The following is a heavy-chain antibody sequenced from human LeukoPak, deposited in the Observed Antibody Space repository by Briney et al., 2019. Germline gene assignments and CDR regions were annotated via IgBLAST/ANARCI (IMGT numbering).Heavy chain of an antibody. D-gene: IGHD2-2*01. J-gene: IGHJ4*02. V-gene: IGHV1-18*01. Sequence: GASVKISCKASGYTFTSYGISWVRQAPGQGLEWMGWISAYNGNTNYAQKLQGRVTMTTDTSTSTAYMELSSLRSEDTAVYYCARNRRYQLSDYWGQGTLVTVSS. CDR1: GYTFTSYG. CDR2: ISAYNGNT. CDR3: ARNRRYQLSDY.